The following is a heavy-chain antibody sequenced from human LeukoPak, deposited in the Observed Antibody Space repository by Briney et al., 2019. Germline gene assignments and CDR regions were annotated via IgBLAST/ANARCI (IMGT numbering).Heavy chain of an antibody. V-gene: IGHV3-30*02. CDR3: APRVVVITAPFDY. Sequence: PGGSLRLSCAAPGFTFSSYGMHWVRQAPGKGLECVAFIRYDGTNKYYADSVKGRFTISRDNSKNTLYLQMNSLRVEDTAVYYCAPRVVVITAPFDYWGQGTLVTVSS. CDR2: IRYDGTNK. D-gene: IGHD2-21*01. CDR1: GFTFSSYG. J-gene: IGHJ4*02.